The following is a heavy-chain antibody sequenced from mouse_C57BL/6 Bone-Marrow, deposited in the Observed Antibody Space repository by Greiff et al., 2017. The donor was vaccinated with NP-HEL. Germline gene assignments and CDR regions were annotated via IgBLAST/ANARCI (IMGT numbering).Heavy chain of an antibody. Sequence: VQLQQSGAELARPGASVKMSCKASGYTFTSYTMHWVKQRPGQGLEWIGYINPSSGYTKYNQKFKDKATLTADKSSSTAYMQLSSLTSEDSAVYYCARSGVGGNSFDYWGQGTTLTVSS. CDR1: GYTFTSYT. V-gene: IGHV1-4*01. CDR3: ARSGVGGNSFDY. J-gene: IGHJ2*01. CDR2: INPSSGYT.